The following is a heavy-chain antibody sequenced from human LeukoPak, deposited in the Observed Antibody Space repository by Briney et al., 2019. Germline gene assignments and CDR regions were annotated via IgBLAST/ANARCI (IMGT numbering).Heavy chain of an antibody. Sequence: TSETLSLTCTVSGGSISSYYWSWIRQSPGKGLEWIGNVWHSGSTYYNPSLKSRITISVDTSKNQFSLSLSSVTVADTAVYYCARAGTNLGDYDFWGQGTLVTVSS. V-gene: IGHV4-59*12. J-gene: IGHJ4*02. CDR2: VWHSGST. CDR1: GGSISSYY. CDR3: ARAGTNLGDYDF. D-gene: IGHD4-17*01.